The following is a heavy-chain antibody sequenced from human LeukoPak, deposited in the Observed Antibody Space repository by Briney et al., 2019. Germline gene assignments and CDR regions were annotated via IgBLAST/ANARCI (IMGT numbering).Heavy chain of an antibody. CDR2: IIPIFGTA. CDR3: ARVSPQYCSSTSCFFDY. V-gene: IGHV1-69*13. J-gene: IGHJ4*02. D-gene: IGHD2-2*01. CDR1: GGTFSSYA. Sequence: ASVKVSCKASGGTFSSYAISWVRQAPGQGLEWMGGIIPIFGTANYAQKFQGRVTITADESTSTAYMELSSLRSEDTAVYYCARVSPQYCSSTSCFFDYWGQGTLVTVSS.